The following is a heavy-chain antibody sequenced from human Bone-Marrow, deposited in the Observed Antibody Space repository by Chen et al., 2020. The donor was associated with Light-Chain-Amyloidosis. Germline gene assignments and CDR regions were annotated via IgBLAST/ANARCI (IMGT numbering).Heavy chain of an antibody. CDR2: IYPDDSDA. CDR3: ARRRDGYNFDY. CDR1: GYTFPNYW. D-gene: IGHD5-12*01. J-gene: IGHJ4*02. V-gene: IGHV5-51*01. Sequence: EVPLEQSGPEVKKPGEALKISCKGSGYTFPNYWIGWVRQMPGKGLEWMGVIYPDDSDARYSPSFEGQVTSSADKSITTAYLQWRSRKASDTAMYYCARRRDGYNFDYWGQGTLGTVSS.